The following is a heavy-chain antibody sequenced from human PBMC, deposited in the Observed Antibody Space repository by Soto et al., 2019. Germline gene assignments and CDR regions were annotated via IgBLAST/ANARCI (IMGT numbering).Heavy chain of an antibody. Sequence: PGPPVKVSCKASGYTFTSYAMHWVRQAPGQRLEWMGWINAGNGNTKYSQKFQGRVTITRDTSASTAYMELSSLRSEDTAVYYCARALYYDSSGYHYYYYYGMDVWGQGTTVTVSS. J-gene: IGHJ6*02. CDR3: ARALYYDSSGYHYYYYYGMDV. V-gene: IGHV1-3*01. D-gene: IGHD3-22*01. CDR2: INAGNGNT. CDR1: GYTFTSYA.